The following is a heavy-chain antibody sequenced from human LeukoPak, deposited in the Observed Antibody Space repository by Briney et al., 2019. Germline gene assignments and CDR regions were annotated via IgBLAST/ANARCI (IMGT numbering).Heavy chain of an antibody. D-gene: IGHD6-13*01. V-gene: IGHV3-21*01. CDR1: GFTFSSYS. CDR3: ARVLAAAGPGVDH. CDR2: ISSSSSYI. Sequence: GGSLRLSCAASGFTFSSYSMNWVRQAPGKGLEWVSSISSSSSYIYYADSVKGRFTISRDNAKNSLYLQMNSLRAEDTAVYYCARVLAAAGPGVDHWGQGTLVTVSS. J-gene: IGHJ4*02.